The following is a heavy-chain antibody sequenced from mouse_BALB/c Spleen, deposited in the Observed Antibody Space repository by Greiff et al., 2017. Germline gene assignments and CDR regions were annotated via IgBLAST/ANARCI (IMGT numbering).Heavy chain of an antibody. CDR2: ISNGGGST. CDR3: ARHPASGAMDY. CDR1: GFTFSSYT. Sequence: EVQVVESGGGLVQPGGSLKLSCAASGFTFSSYTMSWVRQTPEKRLEWVAYISNGGGSTYYPDTVKGRFTISRDNAKNTLYLRMSSLKSEDTAMYYCARHPASGAMDYWGQGTSVTVSS. D-gene: IGHD3-1*01. V-gene: IGHV5-12-2*01. J-gene: IGHJ4*01.